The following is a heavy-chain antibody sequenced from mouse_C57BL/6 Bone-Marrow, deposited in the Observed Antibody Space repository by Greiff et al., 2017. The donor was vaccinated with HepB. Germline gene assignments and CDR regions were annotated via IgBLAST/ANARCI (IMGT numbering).Heavy chain of an antibody. D-gene: IGHD1-1*01. CDR1: GYTFPSYW. CDR3: RVVVN. J-gene: IGHJ2*01. CDR2: IYPGNSDT. Sequence: LQKSGTVLARPGASVKMSCKTSGYTFPSYWMHWVKQRPGQGLEWIGAIYPGNSDTSYNQKFKGKAKLTAVTPASTASMGLSSLTKEDSAVYYGRVVVNWGQGTTLTVSS. V-gene: IGHV1-5*01.